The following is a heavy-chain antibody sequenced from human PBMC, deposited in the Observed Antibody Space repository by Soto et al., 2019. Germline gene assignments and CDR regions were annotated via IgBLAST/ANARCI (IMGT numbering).Heavy chain of an antibody. V-gene: IGHV3-23*01. CDR2: ISGSGGST. CDR3: AKVGITMIVVGKRRKVDAFDI. D-gene: IGHD3-22*01. J-gene: IGHJ3*02. Sequence: GGSLRLSCAASGFTFSSYAMSWVRQAPGKGLEWVSAISGSGGSTYYADSVKGRFTISRDNSKNTLYLQMNSLRAEDTAVYYCAKVGITMIVVGKRRKVDAFDIWGQGTMVTVSS. CDR1: GFTFSSYA.